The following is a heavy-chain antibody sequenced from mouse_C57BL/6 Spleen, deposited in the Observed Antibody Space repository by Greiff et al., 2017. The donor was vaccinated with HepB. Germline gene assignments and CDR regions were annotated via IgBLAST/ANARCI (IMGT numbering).Heavy chain of an antibody. CDR1: GYTFPSYG. J-gene: IGHJ2*01. D-gene: IGHD1-1*01. V-gene: IGHV1-81*01. CDR3: ARSTYYYGSSYGYFDY. Sequence: QVQLQQSGAELARPGASVKLSCKASGYTFPSYGICWVKQRTGQGLEWIGEIYPRSGNTYYNEKFKGKATLTADKSSSTAYMELRSLTSEDSAVYFCARSTYYYGSSYGYFDYGGQGSTLTVSA. CDR2: IYPRSGNT.